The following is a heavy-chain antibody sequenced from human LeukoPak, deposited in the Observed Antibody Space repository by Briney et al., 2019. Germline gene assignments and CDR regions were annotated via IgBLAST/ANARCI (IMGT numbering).Heavy chain of an antibody. Sequence: PSETLSLTCTFSGGSITSYTYYWGWIRQPPGKGLEWIGSMSYSGSSYYNPSLKSRVTISLDTSKNQFSLKLTSVTAADTAVYYCARPSNYGSGLGILDWGQGTLVIVSS. CDR1: GGSITSYTYY. CDR3: ARPSNYGSGLGILD. CDR2: MSYSGSS. J-gene: IGHJ4*02. D-gene: IGHD3-10*01. V-gene: IGHV4-39*01.